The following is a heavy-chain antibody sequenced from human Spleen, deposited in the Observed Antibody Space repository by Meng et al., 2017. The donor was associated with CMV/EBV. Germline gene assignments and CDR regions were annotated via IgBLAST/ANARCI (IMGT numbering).Heavy chain of an antibody. CDR3: AKTWRILD. Sequence: GGSLRLSCAAFGFTFSSYEMNWVRQAPGKGLEWVSYISSSGSIIYYADSVKGRFTIFRDNAKNSLYLQMNSLRAEDTAVYYCAKTWRILDWGQGTLVTVSS. J-gene: IGHJ4*02. D-gene: IGHD2-8*02. CDR1: GFTFSSYE. CDR2: ISSSGSII. V-gene: IGHV3-48*03.